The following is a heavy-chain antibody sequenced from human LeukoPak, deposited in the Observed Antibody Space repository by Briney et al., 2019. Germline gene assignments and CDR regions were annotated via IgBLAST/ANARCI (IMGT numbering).Heavy chain of an antibody. CDR2: IYYSGST. V-gene: IGHV4-59*08. Sequence: LETLSLTCTVSGGSISSYYWSWIRQPPGKGLEWIGYIYYSGSTNYNPSLKSRVTISVDTSKNQFSLKLSSVTAADTAVYYCARHYSSSWDFDYWGQGTLVTVSS. J-gene: IGHJ4*02. CDR3: ARHYSSSWDFDY. D-gene: IGHD6-13*01. CDR1: GGSISSYY.